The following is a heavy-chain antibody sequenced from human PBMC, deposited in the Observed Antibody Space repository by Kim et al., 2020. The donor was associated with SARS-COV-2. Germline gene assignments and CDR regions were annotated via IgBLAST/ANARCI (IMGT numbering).Heavy chain of an antibody. CDR1: GFTVSSNY. CDR2: IYSGGST. Sequence: GGSLRLSCAASGFTVSSNYMSWVRQAPGKGLEWVSVIYSGGSTYYADSVKGRFTISRHNSKNTLYLQMNSLRAEDTAVYYCARQIQLWPKIYYYYGMDVWGQGTTVTVSS. D-gene: IGHD5-18*01. J-gene: IGHJ6*02. V-gene: IGHV3-53*04. CDR3: ARQIQLWPKIYYYYGMDV.